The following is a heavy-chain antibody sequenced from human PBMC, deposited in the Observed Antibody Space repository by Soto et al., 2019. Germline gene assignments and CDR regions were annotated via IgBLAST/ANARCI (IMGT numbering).Heavy chain of an antibody. CDR1: GFTFSTYS. V-gene: IGHV3-21*01. Sequence: EAQLVESGGGLVKPGGSLRLSCAASGFTFSTYSMNWVRQAPGKGLEWVSSISSGSRDIYYADSVKGRFAISRDNAKNSLYLQMNSLRVEDTAVYYCTTTTVTSDFHFWGLGALVTVSS. J-gene: IGHJ4*02. CDR2: ISSGSRDI. CDR3: TTTTVTSDFHF. D-gene: IGHD4-17*01.